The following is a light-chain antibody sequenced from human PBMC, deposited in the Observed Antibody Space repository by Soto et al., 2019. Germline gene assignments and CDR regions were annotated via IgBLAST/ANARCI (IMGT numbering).Light chain of an antibody. V-gene: IGKV1-6*01. CDR1: QGIRND. CDR3: VRDCNYPGT. CDR2: AAS. Sequence: AIQMTQSPSSLSASVGDRVTITCRASQGIRNDLGWYQQKPGKAPTLLIYAASSLQSGVPSRFRGSGAGTDFTLNMRSRRREDVGRLWCVRDCNYPGTFGQGTKVE. J-gene: IGKJ1*01.